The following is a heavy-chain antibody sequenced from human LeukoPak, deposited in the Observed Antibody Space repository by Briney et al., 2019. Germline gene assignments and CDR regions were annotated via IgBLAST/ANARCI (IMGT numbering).Heavy chain of an antibody. CDR1: GYSFTSYW. Sequence: NHGESLKISCKGSGYSFTSYWIGWVRQMPGKGLEWMGIIHPGDSDTRYSPSFQGQVTISADKSISTAYLQWSSLKASDTAMYYCARPYGSGRSGEYYFDYWGQGTLVTVSS. D-gene: IGHD3-10*01. CDR2: IHPGDSDT. J-gene: IGHJ4*02. V-gene: IGHV5-51*01. CDR3: ARPYGSGRSGEYYFDY.